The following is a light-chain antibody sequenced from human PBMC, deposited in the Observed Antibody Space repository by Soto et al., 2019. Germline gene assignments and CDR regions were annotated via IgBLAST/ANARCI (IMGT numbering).Light chain of an antibody. CDR1: QSVSSSS. J-gene: IGKJ2*01. Sequence: EIVLTQSPGTLSLSPGERATLSSRASQSVSSSSLAWYQQKPGQAPRLLIYDAFNRATGIPDRFSGIGSGTDFTLTISRLEPEDFAVYYCQHYGSSLYTFGQGTKLE. CDR2: DAF. V-gene: IGKV3-20*01. CDR3: QHYGSSLYT.